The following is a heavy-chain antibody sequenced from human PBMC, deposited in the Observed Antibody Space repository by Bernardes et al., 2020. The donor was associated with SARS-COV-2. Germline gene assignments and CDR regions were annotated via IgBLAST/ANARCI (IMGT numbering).Heavy chain of an antibody. CDR3: AREASGSFDY. Sequence: SETLSLTCTVSGGSVRSGRYYWSWIRQPPGKGLEWLGYIYYTGSTNYNPSLKSRVTISVDTSKNQFSLKLTSLTAADTAVYYCAREASGSFDYWGQGTLVTGSA. D-gene: IGHD5-12*01. V-gene: IGHV4-61*01. CDR1: GGSVRSGRYY. CDR2: IYYTGST. J-gene: IGHJ4*02.